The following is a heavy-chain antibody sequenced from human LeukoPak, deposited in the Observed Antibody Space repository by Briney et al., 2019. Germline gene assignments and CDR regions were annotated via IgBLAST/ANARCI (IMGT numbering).Heavy chain of an antibody. V-gene: IGHV3-74*01. CDR1: GFTFSSYW. J-gene: IGHJ5*02. Sequence: GGSLRLLCAASGFTFSSYWMHWVRQAPGKGLVWVSRTNSDGSSTSYADSVKGRFTISRDNAKNTLCLQMNSLRAGDTAVYYCARDVRLVFDPWGQGTLVTVSS. CDR2: TNSDGSST. CDR3: ARDVRLVFDP.